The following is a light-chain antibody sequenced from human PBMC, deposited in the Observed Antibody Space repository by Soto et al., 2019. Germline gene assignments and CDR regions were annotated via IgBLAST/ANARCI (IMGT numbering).Light chain of an antibody. CDR1: QTVSSN. V-gene: IGKV3-15*01. CDR3: QQYNNWPPIT. Sequence: EIILTQSPDTLSLSPGERATLSCRASQTVSSNYLAWCQQRPGQAPRLLIFRASSRATGVPARFSASGSGTEFTLTISGLQSEDFAVYYCQQYNNWPPITFGQGTRLEIK. J-gene: IGKJ5*01. CDR2: RAS.